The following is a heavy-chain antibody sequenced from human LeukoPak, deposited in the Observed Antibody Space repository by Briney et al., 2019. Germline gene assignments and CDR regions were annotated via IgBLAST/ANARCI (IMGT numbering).Heavy chain of an antibody. J-gene: IGHJ4*02. V-gene: IGHV4-59*01. D-gene: IGHD5-18*01. CDR3: ARDGQYSYGSAYFDY. CDR1: GGSISSYY. CDR2: IYYSGST. Sequence: SETLSLTCTVSGGSISSYYWSWIRQPPGKGLEWIGYIYYSGSTNYNPSLKSRVTLSVDTSKNQFSLKLSSVTAADTAVYYCARDGQYSYGSAYFDYWGQGTLVTVSS.